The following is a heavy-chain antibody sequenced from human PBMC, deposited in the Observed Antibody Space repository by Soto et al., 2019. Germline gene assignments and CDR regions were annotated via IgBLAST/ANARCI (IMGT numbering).Heavy chain of an antibody. CDR1: GYTFTSYA. J-gene: IGHJ6*02. CDR3: ASGSGYKIYYYYGMDV. D-gene: IGHD6-13*01. CDR2: INAGNGNT. V-gene: IGHV1-3*01. Sequence: GSSVKVSCKASGYTFTSYAMHWVRQAPGQRLEWMGWINAGNGNTKYSQKFQGRVTITRDTSASTAYMELSSLRSEDTAVYYCASGSGYKIYYYYGMDVWGQGTTVTVSS.